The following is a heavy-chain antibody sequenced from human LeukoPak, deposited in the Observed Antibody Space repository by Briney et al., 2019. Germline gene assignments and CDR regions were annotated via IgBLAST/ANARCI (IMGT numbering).Heavy chain of an antibody. Sequence: ASVKVSCKAFGYTFTINYMHWVRQAPGQGPEWMGVISPSGGSTTYAQKFQGRVTLTRDMSTSTDYLELSSLRSEDTAVYYCARIPGYSYGYVPWFDYWGQGTLVTVSS. CDR1: GYTFTINY. D-gene: IGHD5-18*01. CDR3: ARIPGYSYGYVPWFDY. V-gene: IGHV1-46*01. CDR2: ISPSGGST. J-gene: IGHJ4*02.